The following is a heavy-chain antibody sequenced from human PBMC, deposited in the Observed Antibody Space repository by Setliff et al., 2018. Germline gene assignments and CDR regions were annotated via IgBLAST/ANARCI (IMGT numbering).Heavy chain of an antibody. CDR3: AKDGGTAMLKTYFYGLDV. D-gene: IGHD5-18*01. Sequence: GGSLRLSCAASGFSFNTYGMHWVRQAPGEGLEWVAFVQFDGSNKYYADSVLGRFTISRDNIKNTAFLQMNSLRAEDMAVYFCAKDGGTAMLKTYFYGLDVWGPGTTVTVSS. J-gene: IGHJ6*02. CDR1: GFSFNTYG. V-gene: IGHV3-30*02. CDR2: VQFDGSNK.